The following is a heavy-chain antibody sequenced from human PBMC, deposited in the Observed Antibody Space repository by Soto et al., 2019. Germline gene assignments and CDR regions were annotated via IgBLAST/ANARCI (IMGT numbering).Heavy chain of an antibody. Sequence: QVQLQESGPGLVKPSQTLSLTCTVSGGSISSGGYYWSWIRQHPGKGLEWIGYIYYSGSTYYNPSLKSRVTISVDTSKNQFSLKLSSVTAADTAVYYCARARNDKYYYDSSGYYDWFDPWGQGTLVTVSS. V-gene: IGHV4-31*03. J-gene: IGHJ5*02. CDR3: ARARNDKYYYDSSGYYDWFDP. CDR1: GGSISSGGYY. D-gene: IGHD3-22*01. CDR2: IYYSGST.